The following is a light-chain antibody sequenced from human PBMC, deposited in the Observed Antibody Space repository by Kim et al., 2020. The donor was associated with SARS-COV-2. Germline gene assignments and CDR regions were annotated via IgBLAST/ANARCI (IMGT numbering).Light chain of an antibody. CDR2: YDS. CDR3: QVWDSGVV. CDR1: NIGSKS. J-gene: IGLJ2*01. V-gene: IGLV3-21*04. Sequence: SYELTQPPSVSVAPGKTARITCGGNNIGSKSVHWYQQKPGQAPVLVIYYDSDRPSGIPERFSGSNSGNTATLTISRVEAGDEADYYCQVWDSGVVFGGGTQLTV.